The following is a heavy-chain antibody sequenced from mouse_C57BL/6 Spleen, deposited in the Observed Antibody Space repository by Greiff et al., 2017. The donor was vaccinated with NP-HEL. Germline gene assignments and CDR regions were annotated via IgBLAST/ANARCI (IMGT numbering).Heavy chain of an antibody. Sequence: VKLQESDAELVKPGASVKISCKVSGYTFTDHTLHWMKQRPEQDLEWIGYIYPRDGSPKYNENFKGKATLTADKSSSTAYMQINSLTSEDSAGYFCASYSNYYFDYWGQGTSLGVSS. D-gene: IGHD2-5*01. CDR3: ASYSNYYFDY. V-gene: IGHV1-78*01. CDR1: GYTFTDHT. J-gene: IGHJ2*03. CDR2: IYPRDGSP.